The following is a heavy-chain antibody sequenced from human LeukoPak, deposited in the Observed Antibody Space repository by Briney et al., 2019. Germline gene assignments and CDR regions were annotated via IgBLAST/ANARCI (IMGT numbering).Heavy chain of an antibody. CDR1: GFTFSSYG. CDR3: ARDHYGSGSYYQRFDY. Sequence: PGRSLRLSCAASGFTFSSYGMHWVRQAPGKGPEWVAVIWYDGSNKYYADSVKGRFTISRDNSKNTLYLQMNSLRAEDTAVYYCARDHYGSGSYYQRFDYWGQGTLVTVSS. D-gene: IGHD3-10*01. J-gene: IGHJ4*02. CDR2: IWYDGSNK. V-gene: IGHV3-33*01.